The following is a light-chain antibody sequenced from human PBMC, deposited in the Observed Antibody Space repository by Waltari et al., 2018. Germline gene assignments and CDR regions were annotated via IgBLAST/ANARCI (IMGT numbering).Light chain of an antibody. CDR1: QSISSY. CDR2: SAS. Sequence: DIQMTHSPYSLSPSLGDRVTITCQASQSISSYLHWYQQKPEKAPKLLIYSASSLQSGVPSRLSGSGSGTDFTLPISSLQPEDVVTDYCQQSYSTAAVTFGGGTKVEI. CDR3: QQSYSTAAVT. V-gene: IGKV1-39*01. J-gene: IGKJ4*01.